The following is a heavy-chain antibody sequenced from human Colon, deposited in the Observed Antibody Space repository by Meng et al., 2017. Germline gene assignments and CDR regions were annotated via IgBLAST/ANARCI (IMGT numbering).Heavy chain of an antibody. CDR1: GDSFSSVDYY. V-gene: IGHV4-30-4*01. CDR2: IYYSGST. J-gene: IGHJ5*02. CDR3: ARDSKHYGERGWFDP. D-gene: IGHD4-17*01. Sequence: QVLVRAQAAVRVHSSHTWWAACTVSGDSFSSVDYYWSWIGQHSGKGLEWIGYIYYSGSTYSNASLTIRVTISIDRYKNQFSLKLSSVTAAATAVYYCARDSKHYGERGWFDPWGQGTLVTVSS.